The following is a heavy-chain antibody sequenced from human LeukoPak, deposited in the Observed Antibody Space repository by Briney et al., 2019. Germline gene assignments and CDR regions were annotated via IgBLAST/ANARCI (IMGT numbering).Heavy chain of an antibody. J-gene: IGHJ4*02. D-gene: IGHD5-12*01. Sequence: SETLSLTCTVSGGSISSSSYYWGWIRQPPGKGREAFGRIYYSGSTYYNPSLKSRVTISVDTSKNQFSLKMSSVTAADTAVYYCARGARGYSGYAHDSWGQGTLVTVSS. CDR2: IYYSGST. CDR3: ARGARGYSGYAHDS. V-gene: IGHV4-39*07. CDR1: GGSISSSSYY.